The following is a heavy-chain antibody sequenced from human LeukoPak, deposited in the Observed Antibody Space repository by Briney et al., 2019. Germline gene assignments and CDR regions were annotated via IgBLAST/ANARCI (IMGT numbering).Heavy chain of an antibody. CDR1: GYTFTNFG. D-gene: IGHD2-2*01. Sequence: ASVKVSCKAFGYTFTNFGVSWVRQAPGQGLEWIGWISAYNGNTNYAQKLQGRVTMTTDTSTSTAYMELRSLRSDDTAVYYCASNLCSSTSCYAWYYGMDVWGQGTTVTVSS. J-gene: IGHJ6*02. CDR3: ASNLCSSTSCYAWYYGMDV. V-gene: IGHV1-18*01. CDR2: ISAYNGNT.